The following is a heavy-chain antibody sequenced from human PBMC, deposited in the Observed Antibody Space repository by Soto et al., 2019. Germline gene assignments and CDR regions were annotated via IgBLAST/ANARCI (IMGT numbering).Heavy chain of an antibody. Sequence: EVHLLESGGALVQPGVSLRLSCAASGFIFSSYTLHWVRQAPGRGLDWVSTISGSGSGTFYADSVKGRFTISRDNSNNMLHLQMDGLRAEDTAVYFCAKQASSAGYLDVWGKGTTVTVSS. CDR1: GFIFSSYT. V-gene: IGHV3-23*01. CDR2: ISGSGSGT. D-gene: IGHD6-13*01. J-gene: IGHJ6*04. CDR3: AKQASSAGYLDV.